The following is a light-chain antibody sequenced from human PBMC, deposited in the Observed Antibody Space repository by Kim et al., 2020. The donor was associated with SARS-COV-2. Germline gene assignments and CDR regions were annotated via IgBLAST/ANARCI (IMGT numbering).Light chain of an antibody. CDR3: LQHSTYPIT. CDR2: GAS. CDR1: QDIRNE. J-gene: IGKJ5*01. V-gene: IGKV1-17*01. Sequence: ASVGDRVTITCGASQDIRNELGWYQQKPGRAPKRLIYGASSLQSGVPSRFSGSGSGTEFTLTISSVQPEDFATYFCLQHSTYPITFGQGTRLEIK.